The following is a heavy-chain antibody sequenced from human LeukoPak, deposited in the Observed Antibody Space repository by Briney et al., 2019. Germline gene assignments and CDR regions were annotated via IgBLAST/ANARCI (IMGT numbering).Heavy chain of an antibody. CDR2: ISSSGSTI. J-gene: IGHJ4*02. V-gene: IGHV3-48*04. Sequence: GGSLRLSCAASGFNFRNYGMNWVRQAPGKGLEWVSYISSSGSTIYYADSVKGRFTISRDNAKNSLYLQMDSLRAEDTAVYYCSREELRYSSGSSHSYFDYWGQGSLVTVSS. CDR3: SREELRYSSGSSHSYFDY. CDR1: GFNFRNYG. D-gene: IGHD6-19*01.